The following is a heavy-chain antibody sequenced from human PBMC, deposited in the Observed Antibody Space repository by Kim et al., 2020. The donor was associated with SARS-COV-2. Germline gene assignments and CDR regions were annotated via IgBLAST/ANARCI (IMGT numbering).Heavy chain of an antibody. V-gene: IGHV3-30*04. J-gene: IGHJ3*02. D-gene: IGHD2-15*01. CDR1: GFTFSSYA. Sequence: GGSLRLSCAASGFTFSSYAMHWVHQAPGKGLEWVAVISYDGSNKYYADSVKGRFTISRDNSKNTLYLQMNSLRAEDTAVYYCARDARRYCSGGSCYSGAAFDIWGQGTMVTVSS. CDR3: ARDARRYCSGGSCYSGAAFDI. CDR2: ISYDGSNK.